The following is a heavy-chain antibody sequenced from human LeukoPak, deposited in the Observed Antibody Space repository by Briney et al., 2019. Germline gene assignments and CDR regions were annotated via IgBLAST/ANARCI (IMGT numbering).Heavy chain of an antibody. CDR2: IYYSGST. CDR3: ALGSGFDY. D-gene: IGHD3-16*01. Sequence: SETLSPTCTVSGGSISSYYWSWIRQPPGKGLEWIGYIYYSGSTNYNPSLKSRVTISVDTSKNQFSLKLSSVTAADTAVYYCALGSGFDYWGQGTLVTVSS. CDR1: GGSISSYY. V-gene: IGHV4-59*01. J-gene: IGHJ4*02.